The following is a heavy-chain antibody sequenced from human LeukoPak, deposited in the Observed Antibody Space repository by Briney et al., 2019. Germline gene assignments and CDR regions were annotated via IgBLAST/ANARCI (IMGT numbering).Heavy chain of an antibody. CDR2: IIPIFGTA. CDR1: GGTFSSYA. J-gene: IGHJ6*03. D-gene: IGHD3-3*01. V-gene: IGHV1-69*05. Sequence: SVTVSCKASGGTFSSYAISWVRQVPGRGLEWMGGIIPIFGTANYAQKFQGRVTITTDESTSTAYMELSSLRSEDTAVYYCARAIFGVVTRYYYYYYMDVWGKGTTVTVSS. CDR3: ARAIFGVVTRYYYYYYMDV.